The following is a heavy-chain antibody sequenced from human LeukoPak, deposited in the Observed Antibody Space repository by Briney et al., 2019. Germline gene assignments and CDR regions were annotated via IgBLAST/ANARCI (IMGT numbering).Heavy chain of an antibody. CDR3: ARNVYNFDY. D-gene: IGHD3-10*02. J-gene: IGHJ4*02. Sequence: GGSLRLSCAASGFTFSSYEMNWVRQAPGKGLEWVSYISSSGSTIYYADSVQGRFTISRDNAQNSLYLQMSSLRAEDTAVYYCARNVYNFDYWGRGTLVTVSS. CDR2: ISSSGSTI. CDR1: GFTFSSYE. V-gene: IGHV3-48*03.